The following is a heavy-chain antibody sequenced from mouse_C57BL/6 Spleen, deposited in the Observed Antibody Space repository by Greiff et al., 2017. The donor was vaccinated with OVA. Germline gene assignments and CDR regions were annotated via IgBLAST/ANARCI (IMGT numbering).Heavy chain of an antibody. CDR2: ISYDGSN. CDR1: GYSITSGYY. CDR3: AREGAGDLDY. V-gene: IGHV3-6*01. J-gene: IGHJ2*01. Sequence: EVQLVESGPGLVKPSQSLSLTCSVTGYSITSGYYWNWIRQFPGNKLEWMGYISYDGSNNYNPSLKNRISITRDTSKNQFFLKLNSVTTEDTATYYCAREGAGDLDYWGQGTTLTVSS.